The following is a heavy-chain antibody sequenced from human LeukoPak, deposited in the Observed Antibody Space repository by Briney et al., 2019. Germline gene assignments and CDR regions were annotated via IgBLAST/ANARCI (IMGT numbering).Heavy chain of an antibody. CDR3: ARGDSTSPGDY. D-gene: IGHD2/OR15-2a*01. J-gene: IGHJ4*02. Sequence: GGSLRLSCAASGFTFSSYWMHWVRQAPGKGLVWVSRINSDGSSTSYADSVKGRFTVSRDNFKNTLYLQMNSLRTEDTAVYYCARGDSTSPGDYWGQGTLVTVSS. CDR1: GFTFSSYW. CDR2: INSDGSST. V-gene: IGHV3-74*01.